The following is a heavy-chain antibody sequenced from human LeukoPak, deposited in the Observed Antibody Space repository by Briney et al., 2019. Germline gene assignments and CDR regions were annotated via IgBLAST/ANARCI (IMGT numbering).Heavy chain of an antibody. V-gene: IGHV1-69*01. Sequence: ASVTVSCKASGGTFSSYAISRVRQAPGQGLEWMGGIIPIFGTANYAQKFQGRVTITADESTSTAYMELSSLRSEDTAVYYCARAGSSGWWGYYYYGMDVWGQGTTVTVSS. CDR2: IIPIFGTA. J-gene: IGHJ6*02. CDR3: ARAGSSGWWGYYYYGMDV. CDR1: GGTFSSYA. D-gene: IGHD6-19*01.